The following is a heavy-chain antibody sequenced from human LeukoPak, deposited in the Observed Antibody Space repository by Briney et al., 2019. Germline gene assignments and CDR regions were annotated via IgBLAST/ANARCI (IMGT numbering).Heavy chain of an antibody. CDR2: ISAYNGNT. Sequence: ASVKLSCTASGYAFTSYGISWVRQAPGQGLEWIGWISAYNGNTNYAQKLQGRVTMTKDTSTTTAYMELRSLRSDDTAVYYCALIVVVPAAMNYYYYYGMDVWGQGTTVTVSS. CDR3: ALIVVVPAAMNYYYYYGMDV. D-gene: IGHD2-2*01. V-gene: IGHV1-18*01. CDR1: GYAFTSYG. J-gene: IGHJ6*02.